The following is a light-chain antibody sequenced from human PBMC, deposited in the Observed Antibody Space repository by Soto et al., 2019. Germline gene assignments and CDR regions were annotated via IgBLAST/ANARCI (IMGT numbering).Light chain of an antibody. CDR1: SSDIGGYND. J-gene: IGLJ1*01. Sequence: QSVLTQPPSASGAPGQSVAISCTGTSSDIGGYNDVSWYQQHPGKAPKLMIYEVNKRPSGVPDRFSGSKSCNTASLTVSGPQAEDEDYYYCCAYAGISNVFGTGTKLTVL. CDR2: EVN. CDR3: CAYAGISNV. V-gene: IGLV2-8*01.